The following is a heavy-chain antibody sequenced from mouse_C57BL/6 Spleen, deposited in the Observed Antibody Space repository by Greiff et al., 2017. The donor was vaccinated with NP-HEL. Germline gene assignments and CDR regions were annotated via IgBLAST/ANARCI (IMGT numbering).Heavy chain of an antibody. CDR2: ISYDGSN. Sequence: EVKLVESGPGLVKPSQSLSLTCSVTGYSITRGYYWNWIRQFPGNQLEWMGYISYDGSNNYNPSLKNRISITRDTSKNQFFLKLNSVTTEDTDTYYCARGADYAMDYWGQGTSVTVSS. CDR1: GYSITRGYY. CDR3: ARGADYAMDY. V-gene: IGHV3-6*01. J-gene: IGHJ4*01.